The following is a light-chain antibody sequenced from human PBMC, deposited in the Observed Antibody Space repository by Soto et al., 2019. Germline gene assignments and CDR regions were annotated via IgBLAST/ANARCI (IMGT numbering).Light chain of an antibody. CDR3: QQSYSPTVT. CDR2: AAS. V-gene: IGKV1-39*01. J-gene: IGKJ5*01. Sequence: DIQMTQSPSSLSASVGDRVTITCRASQSISSYLNWYQQKPGKAPKLLIYAASSSQSGVPSRFSGSGSGTDFTLTISSLQPEDFATYYCQQSYSPTVTFGQGTRLEIK. CDR1: QSISSY.